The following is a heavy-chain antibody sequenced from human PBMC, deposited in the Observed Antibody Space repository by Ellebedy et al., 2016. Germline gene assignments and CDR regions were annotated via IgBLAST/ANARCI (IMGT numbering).Heavy chain of an antibody. D-gene: IGHD2-15*01. CDR2: ISWNSGSI. Sequence: SLKISXAASGFTFDDYAMHWVRQAPGKGLEWVSGISWNSGSIGYADSVKGRFTISRDNAKNSLYLQMNSLRAEDTALYYCAKVSPGYCSGGSCYGFDPWGQGTTVTVSS. CDR1: GFTFDDYA. CDR3: AKVSPGYCSGGSCYGFDP. V-gene: IGHV3-9*01. J-gene: IGHJ5*02.